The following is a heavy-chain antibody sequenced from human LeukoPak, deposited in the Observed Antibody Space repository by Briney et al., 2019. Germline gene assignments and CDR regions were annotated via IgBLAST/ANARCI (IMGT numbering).Heavy chain of an antibody. J-gene: IGHJ4*02. CDR2: ISGSGGST. V-gene: IGHV3-23*01. Sequence: GGSLRLSCAASGFTFSSYAMSWVRQAPGKGLEWVSAISGSGGSTYYADSVKGRFTISRDNSKNTLYLQMNSLRAVDTAVYYCAKDPSAVTTRLFGYWGQGTLVTVSS. D-gene: IGHD4-17*01. CDR3: AKDPSAVTTRLFGY. CDR1: GFTFSSYA.